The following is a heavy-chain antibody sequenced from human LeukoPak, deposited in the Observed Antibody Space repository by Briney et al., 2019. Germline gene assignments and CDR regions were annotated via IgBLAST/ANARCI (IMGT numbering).Heavy chain of an antibody. CDR1: GYSFTNHW. J-gene: IGHJ3*02. V-gene: IGHV5-51*01. Sequence: GESLKISCKASGYSFTNHWIAWVRQMPGKGLEWMGIIYPGDSDTRYSPSFQGRVTISADKSISTAYLQWSSLKASDTAMYYCARHPIRAAAGTDAFDIWGQGTMVTVSS. D-gene: IGHD6-13*01. CDR3: ARHPIRAAAGTDAFDI. CDR2: IYPGDSDT.